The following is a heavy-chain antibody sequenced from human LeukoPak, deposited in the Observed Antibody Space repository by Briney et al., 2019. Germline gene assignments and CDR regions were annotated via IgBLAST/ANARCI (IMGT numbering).Heavy chain of an antibody. J-gene: IGHJ5*02. CDR3: ARADGVSGDSPTFDP. CDR2: IYPGDSDT. CDR1: GYSFTSYW. V-gene: IGHV5-51*01. D-gene: IGHD2-8*02. Sequence: GESLKISCKGSGYSFTSYWIGWVRQMPGKGLEWMGIIYPGDSDTRYSPSFQGQVTISADKSISTAYLQWSSLKASDTAMYYCARADGVSGDSPTFDPWGQGTLVTVSS.